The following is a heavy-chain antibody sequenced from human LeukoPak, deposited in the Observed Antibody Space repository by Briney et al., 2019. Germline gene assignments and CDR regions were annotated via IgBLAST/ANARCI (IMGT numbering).Heavy chain of an antibody. CDR1: GGSISSYY. CDR3: ARESADSSSWYS. V-gene: IGHV4-59*01. CDR2: IYYSGST. J-gene: IGHJ4*02. Sequence: SETLSLTCTVSGGSISSYYWSWIRQPPGKGLEWIVYIYYSGSTNYNPSLKSRVTISVDPSKNQFSLKLSSVTAADTAVYYCARESADSSSWYSWGQGTLVTVSS. D-gene: IGHD6-13*01.